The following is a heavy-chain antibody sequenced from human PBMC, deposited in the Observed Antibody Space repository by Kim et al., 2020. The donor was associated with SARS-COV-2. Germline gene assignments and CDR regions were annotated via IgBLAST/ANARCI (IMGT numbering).Heavy chain of an antibody. J-gene: IGHJ5*02. CDR2: IDWDDDK. Sequence: SGPTLVNPTQTLTLTCTFSGFSLSTSGMCVSWIRQPPGKALEWLALIDWDDDKYYSTSLKTRLTISKDTSKNQVVLTMTNMDPVDTATYYCARNPITMVRGVIGCGWFDPWGQGTLVTVSS. D-gene: IGHD3-10*01. V-gene: IGHV2-70*01. CDR3: ARNPITMVRGVIGCGWFDP. CDR1: GFSLSTSGMC.